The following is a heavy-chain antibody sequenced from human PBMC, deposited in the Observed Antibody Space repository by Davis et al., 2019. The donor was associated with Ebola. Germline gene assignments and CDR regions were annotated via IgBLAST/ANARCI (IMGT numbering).Heavy chain of an antibody. Sequence: SETLSLTCAVYGGSFSGYYWSWIRQPPGKGLEWIGSIYYSGSTYYNPSLKSRVTISVDTSKNQFSLKLSSVTAADTAVYYCARTAHRIVGATNFDYWGQGTLVTVSS. J-gene: IGHJ4*02. D-gene: IGHD1-26*01. CDR1: GGSFSGYY. V-gene: IGHV4-34*01. CDR2: IYYSGST. CDR3: ARTAHRIVGATNFDY.